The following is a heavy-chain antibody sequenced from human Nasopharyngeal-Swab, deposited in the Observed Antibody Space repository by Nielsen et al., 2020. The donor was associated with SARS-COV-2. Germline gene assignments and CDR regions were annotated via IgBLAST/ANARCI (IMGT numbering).Heavy chain of an antibody. CDR2: INPNSGGT. J-gene: IGHJ6*02. V-gene: IGHV1-2*06. CDR3: AIYCSVGSCYSGYYYGMDV. CDR1: GYTFTGYY. Sequence: ASVKVSCKASGYTFTGYYMHWVRQAPGQGLEWMGRINPNSGGTNYAQKFQGRVTMTRDTSISTAYMELSRLRSDDTAVYYCAIYCSVGSCYSGYYYGMDVWGQGTTVTVSS. D-gene: IGHD2-15*01.